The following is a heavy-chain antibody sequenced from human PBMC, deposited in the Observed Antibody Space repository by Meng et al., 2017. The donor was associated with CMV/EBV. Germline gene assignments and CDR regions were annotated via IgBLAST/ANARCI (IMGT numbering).Heavy chain of an antibody. Sequence: SVKVSCKASGGTFSSYTISWVRQAPGQGLEWMGRIIPILGIANYAQKFQGRVTITADKSTSTAYLELSGLRSEDTAVYYCARDYGDGYDFHGGLQGIDPWGQGTLVTVSS. CDR3: ARDYGDGYDFHGGLQGIDP. D-gene: IGHD5-24*01. CDR2: IIPILGIA. CDR1: GGTFSSYT. J-gene: IGHJ5*02. V-gene: IGHV1-69*04.